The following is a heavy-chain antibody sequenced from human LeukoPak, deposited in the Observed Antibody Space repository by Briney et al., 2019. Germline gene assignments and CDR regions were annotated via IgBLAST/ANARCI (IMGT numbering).Heavy chain of an antibody. J-gene: IGHJ5*02. D-gene: IGHD3-3*01. CDR1: GYTFTSYG. CDR3: ARIGYDFWSGYLNTGKFDP. Sequence: ASMKVSCKASGYTFTSYGISWVRQAPGQGLKWTGWISAYNGNTNYAQKLQGRVTMTTDTSTSTAYMELRSLRSDDTAVYYCARIGYDFWSGYLNTGKFDPWGQGTLVTVSS. CDR2: ISAYNGNT. V-gene: IGHV1-18*01.